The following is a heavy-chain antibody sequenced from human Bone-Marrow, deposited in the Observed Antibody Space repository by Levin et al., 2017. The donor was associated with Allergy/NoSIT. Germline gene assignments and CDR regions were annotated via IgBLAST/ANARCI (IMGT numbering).Heavy chain of an antibody. CDR2: INTHTGNP. CDR1: GYTFTSHS. D-gene: IGHD6-13*01. V-gene: IGHV7-4-1*02. J-gene: IGHJ6*02. CDR3: ARETLIAAAVNSHYYYGLDV. Sequence: ASVKVSCKASGYTFTSHSMNWVRQAPGQGLEWIGWINTHTGNPTYAQGVTGRFVFSLDTSVSTAYLQISNLEADDTAVYYCARETLIAAAVNSHYYYGLDVWGQGTTVTVSS.